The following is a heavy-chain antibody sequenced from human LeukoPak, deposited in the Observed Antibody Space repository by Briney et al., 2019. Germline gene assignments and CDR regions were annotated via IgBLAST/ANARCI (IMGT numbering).Heavy chain of an antibody. J-gene: IGHJ4*02. Sequence: PGGSLRLSCAASGFTFSSYSMNWVRQAPGKGLEWVSSTSSSSYIYYADSVKGRFTISRDNTKNSLYLQMNSLRAEDTAVYYCARDVARDMTTSAYWGQGTLVTVSS. V-gene: IGHV3-21*01. CDR1: GFTFSSYS. CDR3: ARDVARDMTTSAY. D-gene: IGHD2-15*01. CDR2: TSSSSYI.